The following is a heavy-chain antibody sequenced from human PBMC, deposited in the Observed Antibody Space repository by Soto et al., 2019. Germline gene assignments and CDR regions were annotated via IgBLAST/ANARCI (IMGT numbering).Heavy chain of an antibody. V-gene: IGHV3-30*03. J-gene: IGHJ4*02. CDR3: ASASPLGYY. CDR2: ISDAGNNK. Sequence: GGSLRLSCGASGFTFSTYGMHWVRQAPGKGLEWVADISDAGNNKHYVDSVKGRFTISRDNPKNTLYLQMNSLRPEDTAVYYCASASPLGYYWGQGALVTVS. CDR1: GFTFSTYG.